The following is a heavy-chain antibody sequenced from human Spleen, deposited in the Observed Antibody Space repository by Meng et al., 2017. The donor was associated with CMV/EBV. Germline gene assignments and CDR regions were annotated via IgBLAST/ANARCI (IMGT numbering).Heavy chain of an antibody. D-gene: IGHD1-20*01. J-gene: IGHJ5*02. V-gene: IGHV1-2*02. CDR3: AREKLINVTGTTYNWFDP. CDR1: GYTFTGYY. Sequence: ASVKVSCKASGYTFTGYYMHWVRQAPGQGLEWMGWINPNSGGTNYAQKFQGRVTMTRDTSISTAYMELSSLRSEDTAVYYCAREKLINVTGTTYNWFDPWGQGTLVTVSS. CDR2: INPNSGGT.